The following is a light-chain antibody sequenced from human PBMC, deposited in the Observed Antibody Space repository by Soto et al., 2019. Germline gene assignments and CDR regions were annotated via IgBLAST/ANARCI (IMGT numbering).Light chain of an antibody. V-gene: IGKV4-1*01. J-gene: IGKJ4*01. CDR2: WES. CDR3: QQYFDCPLT. Sequence: DIVMTKSPESLPLSLGERATTICKCSRSCLYKSSNKNHLAWYQQKTGQPPQLXIYWESTRESGVPERFSGSGSGTELNLTISRLESEDVAFYWCQQYFDCPLTCGGGTKVDIK. CDR1: RSCLYKSSNKNH.